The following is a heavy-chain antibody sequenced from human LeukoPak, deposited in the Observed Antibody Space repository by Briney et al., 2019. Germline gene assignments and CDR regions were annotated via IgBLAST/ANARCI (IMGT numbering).Heavy chain of an antibody. Sequence: ASVKVSCKTSGYTFTNFYMHWVRQAPGQGLEWMGIINPSGGSTGYAQKFQGRVTMTRDTSTSTVYMELSSLRSEDTAVYYCARVVPEVYGMDVWGQGTTVTVSS. D-gene: IGHD2-15*01. CDR1: GYTFTNFY. V-gene: IGHV1-46*01. CDR3: ARVVPEVYGMDV. CDR2: INPSGGST. J-gene: IGHJ6*02.